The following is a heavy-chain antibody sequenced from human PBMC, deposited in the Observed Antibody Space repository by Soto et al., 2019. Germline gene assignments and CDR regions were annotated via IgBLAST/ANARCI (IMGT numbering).Heavy chain of an antibody. CDR3: ARGRYYFDY. J-gene: IGHJ4*02. V-gene: IGHV4-59*01. Sequence: SETLSLTCNVSAGSISSYYWSWIRQPPGKGLEWIGYIYYGGSTNFSPSLKSRVTISVDTSKRQFSLKLSSVTAADTAVYYCARGRYYFDYWGQGTLVTVSS. CDR1: AGSISSYY. CDR2: IYYGGST.